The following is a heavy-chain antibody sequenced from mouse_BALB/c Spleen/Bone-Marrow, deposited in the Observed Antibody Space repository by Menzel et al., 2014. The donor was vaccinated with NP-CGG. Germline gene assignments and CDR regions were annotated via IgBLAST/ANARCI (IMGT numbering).Heavy chain of an antibody. CDR1: GYTFTSYW. D-gene: IGHD1-1*01. J-gene: IGHJ4*01. CDR3: TRLFYGSSDYGMDN. CDR2: INPNNGGS. V-gene: IGHV1S16*01. Sequence: SGAELVKPGASVKLSCKASGYTFTSYWMHWVKLRPGQGFEWIGEINPNNGGSNYNEKFKRKATLTVDKSSSTAYMQLSSLTSEDSAVYYCTRLFYGSSDYGMDNWGQGTSVTVSS.